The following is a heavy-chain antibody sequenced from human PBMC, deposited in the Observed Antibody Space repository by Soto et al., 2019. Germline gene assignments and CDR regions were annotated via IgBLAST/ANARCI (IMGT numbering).Heavy chain of an antibody. D-gene: IGHD2-2*02. CDR1: GGTFSSYA. Sequence: GASVKVSCKASGGTFSSYAISWVRQAPGQGLEWMGGIIPIFGTANYAQKFQGRVTITADKSTSTAYMELSSLRSEDTAVYYCARDFKRRYCSSTSCYRWRRLGYYYYGMDVWGQGTTVTVSS. CDR2: IIPIFGTA. J-gene: IGHJ6*02. V-gene: IGHV1-69*06. CDR3: ARDFKRRYCSSTSCYRWRRLGYYYYGMDV.